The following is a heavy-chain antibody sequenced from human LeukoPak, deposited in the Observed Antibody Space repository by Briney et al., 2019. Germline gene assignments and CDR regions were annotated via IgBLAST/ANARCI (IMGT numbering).Heavy chain of an antibody. CDR2: IYYSGST. D-gene: IGHD3-10*01. CDR1: GFTFSSYW. V-gene: IGHV4-59*01. Sequence: PGGSLRLSCAASGFTFSSYWMSWVRQAPGKGLEWIGYIYYSGSTNYNPSLKSRVTISVDTSKNQFSLKLSSVTAADTAVYYCARMGEHHYGSGIDYWGQGTLVTVSS. J-gene: IGHJ4*02. CDR3: ARMGEHHYGSGIDY.